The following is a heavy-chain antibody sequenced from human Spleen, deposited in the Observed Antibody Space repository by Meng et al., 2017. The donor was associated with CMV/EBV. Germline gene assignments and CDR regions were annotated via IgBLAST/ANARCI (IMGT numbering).Heavy chain of an antibody. CDR3: AKDFHDFWSGPRGHYFDY. CDR1: GFTFSSYA. V-gene: IGHV3-30*04. Sequence: GESLKISCAASGFTFSSYAMHWVRQAPGKGLEWVTVISFDGSNKYYADSVKGRFTISRDDSKNTLYLQMNSLRAEDTAVYYCAKDFHDFWSGPRGHYFDYWGQGTLVTVSS. CDR2: ISFDGSNK. J-gene: IGHJ4*02. D-gene: IGHD3-3*01.